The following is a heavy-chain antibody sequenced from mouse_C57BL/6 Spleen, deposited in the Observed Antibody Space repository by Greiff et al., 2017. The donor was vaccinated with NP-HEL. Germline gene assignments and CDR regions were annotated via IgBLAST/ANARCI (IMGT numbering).Heavy chain of an antibody. D-gene: IGHD2-1*01. V-gene: IGHV1-39*01. CDR2: INPNYGTT. CDR1: GYSFTDYN. J-gene: IGHJ3*01. CDR3: ARGGNYGAWFAY. Sequence: EVKLVESGPELVKPGASVKISCKASGYSFTDYNMNWVKQSNGKSLEWIGVINPNYGTTSYNQKFKGKATLTVDQSSSTAYMQLNSLTSEDSAVYYCARGGNYGAWFAYWGQGTLVTVSA.